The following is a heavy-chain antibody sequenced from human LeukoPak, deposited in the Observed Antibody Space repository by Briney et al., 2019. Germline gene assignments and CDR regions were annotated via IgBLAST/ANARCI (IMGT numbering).Heavy chain of an antibody. V-gene: IGHV1-18*01. CDR2: ISGYNDNA. D-gene: IGHD2-2*01. CDR3: ARVRYQLLEYFDY. J-gene: IGHJ4*02. Sequence: ASVKVSCKASGYTCTSYGISWVRQAPGQGLEWMGWISGYNDNAIHAQKLQGRVTVTTDTSTSTAYMELRSLRSDDTAVYYCARVRYQLLEYFDYWGQGTLVTVSS. CDR1: GYTCTSYG.